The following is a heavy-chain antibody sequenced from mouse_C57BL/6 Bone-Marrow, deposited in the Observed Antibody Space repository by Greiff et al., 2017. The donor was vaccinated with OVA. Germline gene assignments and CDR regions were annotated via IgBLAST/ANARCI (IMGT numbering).Heavy chain of an antibody. J-gene: IGHJ4*01. CDR1: GYTFTDYN. D-gene: IGHD1-1*01. CDR3: ASQLRRGYYAMDY. CDR2: INPNNGGT. Sequence: VQLQQSGPELVKPGASVKIPCKASGYTFTDYNMDWVKQSHGKSLEWIGDINPNNGGTIYNQKFKGEATLTVDKSSSTAYMALRSLTSEDTAVYYCASQLRRGYYAMDYWGQGTSVTVSS. V-gene: IGHV1-18*01.